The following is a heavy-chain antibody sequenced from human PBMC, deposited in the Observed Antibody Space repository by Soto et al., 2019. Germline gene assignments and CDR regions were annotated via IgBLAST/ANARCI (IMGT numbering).Heavy chain of an antibody. CDR1: GSSVSTSTAS. Sequence: PSQTLSLTCVISGSSVSTSTASWSCIRQSPSRGLEWLGRTLYRSKWYNEYAVSVKSRITFNSDTSKNQISLHLNSVTPEDTAVYYCARDAGTTLTYTHAMDVWGQGTTVTVSS. D-gene: IGHD1-1*01. CDR3: ARDAGTTLTYTHAMDV. J-gene: IGHJ6*02. CDR2: TLYRSKWYN. V-gene: IGHV6-1*01.